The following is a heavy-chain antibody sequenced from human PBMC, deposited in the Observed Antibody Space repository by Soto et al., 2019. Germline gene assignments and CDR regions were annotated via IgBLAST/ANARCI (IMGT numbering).Heavy chain of an antibody. V-gene: IGHV1-8*01. Sequence: ASVKVSCTASGYTFTSCDISWVRQASGQGLEWMGWMNPNSGNTGYAQKFQGRVTMTRNTSISTAYMELSSLRSEDTAVYYCARDRYCSSTSCYHYGMDVWGQGTTVTSP. CDR3: ARDRYCSSTSCYHYGMDV. CDR2: MNPNSGNT. CDR1: GYTFTSCD. D-gene: IGHD2-2*01. J-gene: IGHJ6*02.